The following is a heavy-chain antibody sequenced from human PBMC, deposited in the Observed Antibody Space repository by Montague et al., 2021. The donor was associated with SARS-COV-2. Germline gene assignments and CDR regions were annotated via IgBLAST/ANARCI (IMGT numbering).Heavy chain of an antibody. CDR1: VDSVISDKYY. D-gene: IGHD3-22*01. CDR3: VKGSGYP. CDR2: IYDSGST. Sequence: SETLSLTCTVTVDSVISDKYYWSWIRQPPGKGLEWIGFIYDSGSTSYNPSLHSRVTITIDTSKNQFSLNLMSVTPADTAVYYCVKGSGYPWGQGTLVTVSS. J-gene: IGHJ5*02. V-gene: IGHV4-61*01.